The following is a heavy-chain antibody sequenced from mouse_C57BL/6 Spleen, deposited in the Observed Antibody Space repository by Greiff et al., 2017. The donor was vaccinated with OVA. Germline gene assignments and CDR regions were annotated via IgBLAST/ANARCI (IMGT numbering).Heavy chain of an antibody. D-gene: IGHD3-2*02. CDR3: APSDSSRRFAY. V-gene: IGHV1-59*01. J-gene: IGHJ3*01. CDR1: GYTFTSYW. CDR2: IDPSDSYT. Sequence: VQLQQPGAELVRPGTSVKLSCKASGYTFTSYWMHWVKQRPGQGLEWIGVIDPSDSYTNYNQKFKGKATLTVDTSSSTAYMQLSSLTSEDSAVYYCAPSDSSRRFAYWGQGTLVTVSA.